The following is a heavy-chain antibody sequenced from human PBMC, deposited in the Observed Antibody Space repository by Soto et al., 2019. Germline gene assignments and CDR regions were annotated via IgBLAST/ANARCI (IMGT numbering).Heavy chain of an antibody. D-gene: IGHD2-21*02. J-gene: IGHJ3*02. V-gene: IGHV4-31*03. CDR2: IYYSGST. CDR1: GGSISSGGYY. CDR3: ARGVGVVVTDAHDAFDI. Sequence: QVQLQESGPGLVKPSQTLSLTCTVSGGSISSGGYYWSWIRQHPGKGLEWIGYIYYSGSTYYNPSLKSRVNKSVDTSKNQFSLKLSSVTAADTAVYYCARGVGVVVTDAHDAFDIWGQGTMVTVSS.